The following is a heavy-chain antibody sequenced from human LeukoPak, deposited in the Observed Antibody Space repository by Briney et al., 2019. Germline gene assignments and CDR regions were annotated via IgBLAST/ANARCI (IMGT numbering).Heavy chain of an antibody. CDR3: AKFSPDYYDNKKYFDS. CDR1: GGSISSGGYY. CDR2: LSYSGKT. V-gene: IGHV4-39*01. J-gene: IGHJ4*02. D-gene: IGHD3-22*01. Sequence: PSQTLSLTCTVSGGSISSGGYYWGWIRQPPGKGLEWIGSLSYSGKTHYNPSLKSRVTISIDTSQNQFSLKLTSVTAADTAVYYCAKFSPDYYDNKKYFDSWGQGTLVTVSS.